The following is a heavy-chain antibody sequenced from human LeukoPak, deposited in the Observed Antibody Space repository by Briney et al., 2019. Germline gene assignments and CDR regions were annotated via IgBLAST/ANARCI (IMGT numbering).Heavy chain of an antibody. J-gene: IGHJ1*01. Sequence: GRSLRLSCAASGFTFDDYAMHWVRQAPGKGLEWVSCISWNSGSIYYADSVKGRFTISRDNAKNSLYPQMNSLRAEDTALYYCAKDRRDCSSTSCDQDFQHWGQGTLVTVSS. CDR2: ISWNSGSI. V-gene: IGHV3-9*01. CDR3: AKDRRDCSSTSCDQDFQH. CDR1: GFTFDDYA. D-gene: IGHD2-2*01.